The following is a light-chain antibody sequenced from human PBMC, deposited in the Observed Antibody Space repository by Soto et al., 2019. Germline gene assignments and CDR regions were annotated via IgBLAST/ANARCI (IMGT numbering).Light chain of an antibody. CDR1: QSVTSNY. Sequence: ETVLTQSPGTLSLSPGERATLSCRASQSVTSNYLAWYQQKPGQAPRLLIFGASGRATGIPDRFSGSGTEFTLTISSLQSEDFAVYYCQQYNSWPLTFGGGTKVDIK. CDR3: QQYNSWPLT. V-gene: IGKV3-20*01. J-gene: IGKJ4*01. CDR2: GAS.